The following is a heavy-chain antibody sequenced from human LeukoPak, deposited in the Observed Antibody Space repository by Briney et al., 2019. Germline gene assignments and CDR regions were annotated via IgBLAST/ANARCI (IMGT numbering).Heavy chain of an antibody. V-gene: IGHV4-34*01. CDR2: INHSGST. J-gene: IGHJ4*02. D-gene: IGHD3-3*01. CDR1: GGSFSGYY. Sequence: PSETLSLTCAVYGGSFSGYYWSWIRQPPGKGLEWIGEINHSGSTNYNPSLKSRVTISVDTSKNQFSLKLSSVTAADTAVYYCARHSPFNYDFWSGYYYPFEDWGQGTLVTVSS. CDR3: ARHSPFNYDFWSGYYYPFED.